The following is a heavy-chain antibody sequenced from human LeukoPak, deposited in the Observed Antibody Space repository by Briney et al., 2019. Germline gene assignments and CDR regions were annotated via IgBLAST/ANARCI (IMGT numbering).Heavy chain of an antibody. CDR3: ARGKVRYSSSCILDY. D-gene: IGHD6-6*01. Sequence: GSSVKVSCKASGGTFSSYAISWVRQAPGQGLEWMGGIIPIFGTANYAQKFQGRVTIIADESTSTAYMELSSLRSEDTAVYYCARGKVRYSSSCILDYWGQGTLVTVSS. CDR1: GGTFSSYA. J-gene: IGHJ4*02. V-gene: IGHV1-69*01. CDR2: IIPIFGTA.